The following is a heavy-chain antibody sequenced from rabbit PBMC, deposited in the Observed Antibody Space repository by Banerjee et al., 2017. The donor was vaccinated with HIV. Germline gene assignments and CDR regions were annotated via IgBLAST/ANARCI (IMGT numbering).Heavy chain of an antibody. CDR3: ARGDAGSSWGLDL. CDR1: GFSFSNYW. V-gene: IGHV1S45*01. D-gene: IGHD4-2*01. J-gene: IGHJ3*01. Sequence: QQQLEESGGGLVKPEGSLTLSCTASGFSFSNYWMCWVRQAPGKGLEWIACINTSSGNTVYATWAKGRFTISRTSSTTVALQMTSLTAADTATYFCARGDAGSSWGLDLWGQGTLVTVS. CDR2: INTSSGNT.